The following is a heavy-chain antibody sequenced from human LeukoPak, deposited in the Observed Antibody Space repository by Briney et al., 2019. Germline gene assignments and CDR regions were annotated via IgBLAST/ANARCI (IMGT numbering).Heavy chain of an antibody. D-gene: IGHD6-19*01. CDR3: AKDSQFYSSGWN. CDR1: GFTFSSYG. V-gene: IGHV3-30*18. J-gene: IGHJ4*02. Sequence: GRSLRLSCAASGFTFSSYGMHWVRQAPGKGLEWVAVISYDGSNKYYADSVKGRFTISRDNSKNTLYLQMNSLRAEDTAVYYCAKDSQFYSSGWNWGQGTLVTVSS. CDR2: ISYDGSNK.